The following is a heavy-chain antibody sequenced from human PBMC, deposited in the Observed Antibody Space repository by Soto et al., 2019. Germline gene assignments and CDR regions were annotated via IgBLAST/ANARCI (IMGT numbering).Heavy chain of an antibody. CDR3: SRPAPSIRNYGSGSYYPQNWFDP. CDR2: IRSKAYGGTT. Sequence: GGSLRLSCAASGFTFSSYGMHWVRQAPGKGLEWVGFIRSKAYGGTTEYAASVKGRFTISRDDSKTIAYLQMNSLKTEDTAVYYCSRPAPSIRNYGSGSYYPQNWFDPWGQGTLVTVSS. CDR1: GFTFSSYG. D-gene: IGHD3-10*01. V-gene: IGHV3-49*04. J-gene: IGHJ5*02.